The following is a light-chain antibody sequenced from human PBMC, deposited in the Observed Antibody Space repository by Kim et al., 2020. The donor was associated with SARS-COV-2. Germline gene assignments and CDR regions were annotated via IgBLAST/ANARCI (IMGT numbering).Light chain of an antibody. J-gene: IGLJ2*01. CDR3: AAWDDSLSGFVV. Sequence: QRVTISCSGSSSNIGSNYVYWYQQLPGTASKLLIYRNNQRPSGVPDRFSGSKSGTSASLAISGLRSEDEADYYCAAWDDSLSGFVVFGGGTQLTVL. CDR2: RNN. CDR1: SSNIGSNY. V-gene: IGLV1-47*01.